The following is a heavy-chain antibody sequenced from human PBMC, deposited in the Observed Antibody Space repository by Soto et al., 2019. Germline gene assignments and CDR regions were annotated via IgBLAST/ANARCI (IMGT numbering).Heavy chain of an antibody. CDR2: ISYDGSNK. Sequence: GGSLRLSCAASGFTFSSYAMHWVRQAPGKGLEWVAVISYDGSNKYYADSVKGRFTISRDNSKNTLYLQMNSLRAEDTAVYYCARGAQQLDDAFDIWGQGTMVTVSS. V-gene: IGHV3-30-3*01. J-gene: IGHJ3*02. CDR1: GFTFSSYA. CDR3: ARGAQQLDDAFDI. D-gene: IGHD6-13*01.